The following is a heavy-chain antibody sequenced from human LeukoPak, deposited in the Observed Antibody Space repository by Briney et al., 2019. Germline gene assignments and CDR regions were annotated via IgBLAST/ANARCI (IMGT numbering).Heavy chain of an antibody. J-gene: IGHJ4*02. V-gene: IGHV3-21*01. Sequence: GGSLRLSCAASGFIFRSYTMTWVRQAPGKGLEWVSSITNNGIYTYYADSVKGRFTISTDNANNSLYLQMNSLRAEDTAIYFCPRQPQVAHFDYWGQGTLVSVSS. D-gene: IGHD2-15*01. CDR2: ITNNGIYT. CDR3: PRQPQVAHFDY. CDR1: GFIFRSYT.